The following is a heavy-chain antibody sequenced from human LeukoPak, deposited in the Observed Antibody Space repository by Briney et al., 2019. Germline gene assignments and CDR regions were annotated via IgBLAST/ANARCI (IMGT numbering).Heavy chain of an antibody. CDR2: YYYGGST. D-gene: IGHD3-3*01. Sequence: TPSETLSLTCTFSGGSVNSHFCSWVRHSPGKELEWIGYYYYGGSTLYNPSLSSRVTISVDASKNHFFLRLNSVTATDTGVYYCAIMGSAYGNAFDVWGQGTMVTVSP. CDR3: AIMGSAYGNAFDV. J-gene: IGHJ3*01. CDR1: GGSVNSHF. V-gene: IGHV4-59*02.